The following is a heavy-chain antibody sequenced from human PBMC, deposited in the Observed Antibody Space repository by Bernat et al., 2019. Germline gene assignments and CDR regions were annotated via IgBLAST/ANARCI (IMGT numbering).Heavy chain of an antibody. D-gene: IGHD2-2*01. J-gene: IGHJ4*02. V-gene: IGHV4-39*01. Sequence: QLQLQESGPGLVKPSETLSLTCTVSGGSISSSSYYWGWIRQPPGKGLEWIGSIYYSGSTYYNPSLKSRVTISVDTSKNQFSLKLSSVTAADTAVYYCARGALVPAATHRSYFDYWGQGTLVTVSS. CDR1: GGSISSSSYY. CDR3: ARGALVPAATHRSYFDY. CDR2: IYYSGST.